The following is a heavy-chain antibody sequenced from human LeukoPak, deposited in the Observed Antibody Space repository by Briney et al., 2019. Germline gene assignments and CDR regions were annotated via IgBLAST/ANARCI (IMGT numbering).Heavy chain of an antibody. CDR1: GFTFDDYA. CDR2: ISWNSGSI. J-gene: IGHJ4*02. D-gene: IGHD3-10*01. Sequence: SLRLSCAASGFTFDDYAMHWVRQAPGKGLEWVSGISWNSGSIGYADSVKGRFTISRDNAKNSLYLQMNSLRAEDTALYYCAKDGRASGSYFDYWGQGTLVTVSS. V-gene: IGHV3-9*01. CDR3: AKDGRASGSYFDY.